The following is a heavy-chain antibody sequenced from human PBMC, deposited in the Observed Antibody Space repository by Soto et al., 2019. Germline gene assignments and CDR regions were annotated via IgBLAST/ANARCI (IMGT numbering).Heavy chain of an antibody. CDR2: ISDDNGNT. CDR1: GYTFTSYG. J-gene: IGHJ6*02. D-gene: IGHD6-19*01. V-gene: IGHV1-18*01. Sequence: QVQLVQSGAEVKKPWASVTVSCKASGYTFTSYGISWVRQAPGQGLEWMGWISDDNGNTNYAHKLQRRVTMTTDTSSSTAYRELRSLRPDDTAVYYYARGGHRVGAVAGYGTPDYYYYGMDVWGQGTTVTVSS. CDR3: ARGGHRVGAVAGYGTPDYYYYGMDV.